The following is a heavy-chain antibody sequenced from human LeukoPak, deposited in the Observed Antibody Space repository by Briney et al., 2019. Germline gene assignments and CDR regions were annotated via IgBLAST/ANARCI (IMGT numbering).Heavy chain of an antibody. V-gene: IGHV3-7*01. J-gene: IGHJ5*02. CDR2: IKQDGSEK. CDR1: GFTFSNFW. D-gene: IGHD4-23*01. Sequence: GGSLSLSCAASGFTFSNFWMSWVRPAPGKGLEWVANIKQDGSEKYHVDSVKGRFTISRDNAKNSLYLQMNSLRAEDTAVYYCAREAVGGWFDPWGQGTLVTVSS. CDR3: AREAVGGWFDP.